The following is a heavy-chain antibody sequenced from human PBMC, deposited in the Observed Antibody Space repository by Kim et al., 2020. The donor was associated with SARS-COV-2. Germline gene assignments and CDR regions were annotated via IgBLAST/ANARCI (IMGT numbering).Heavy chain of an antibody. CDR1: GGSISSYY. Sequence: SETLSLTCTVSGGSISSYYWSWIRQPPGKGLEWIGYIYYSGSTNYNPSLKSRVTISVDTSKNQFSLKLSSVTAADTAVYYCARDQVGWVTTGPYYYGMDVWGQGTTVTVSS. V-gene: IGHV4-59*13. CDR3: ARDQVGWVTTGPYYYGMDV. D-gene: IGHD4-17*01. J-gene: IGHJ6*02. CDR2: IYYSGST.